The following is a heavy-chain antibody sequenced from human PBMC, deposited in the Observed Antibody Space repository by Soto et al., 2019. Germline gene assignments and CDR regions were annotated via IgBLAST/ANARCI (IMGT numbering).Heavy chain of an antibody. J-gene: IGHJ6*02. CDR1: GFTFSSYA. CDR3: AKDDTYYDILTGYYAPYYYYGMDV. D-gene: IGHD3-9*01. CDR2: ISGSGGST. V-gene: IGHV3-23*01. Sequence: PGGSLRLSCAASGFTFSSYAMSWVRQAPGKGLEWVSAISGSGGSTYYADSVKGRFTISRDNSKNTLYLQMNSLRAEDTAVYYCAKDDTYYDILTGYYAPYYYYGMDVWGQGTTVTAP.